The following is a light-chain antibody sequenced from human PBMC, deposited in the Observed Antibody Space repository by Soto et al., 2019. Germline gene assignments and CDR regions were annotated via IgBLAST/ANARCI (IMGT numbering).Light chain of an antibody. CDR3: HQRSNWPLT. V-gene: IGKV3-11*01. J-gene: IGKJ4*01. CDR1: QSVFSS. CDR2: DAS. Sequence: EIVLTQSPVTLSLSPGERATLSCRASQSVFSSLAWYQQKPGQVPRLLIYDASTRATAIPARFRGSGSGTDFTLTISSLEPEDFAVYYCHQRSNWPLTFGGGTKVEVK.